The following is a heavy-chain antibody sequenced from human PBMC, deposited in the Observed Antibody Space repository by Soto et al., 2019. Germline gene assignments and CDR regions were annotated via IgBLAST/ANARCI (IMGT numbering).Heavy chain of an antibody. CDR1: GFTVSSNY. V-gene: IGHV3-66*01. Sequence: GGSLRLSCAASGFTVSSNYMNWVRQAPGKGLEWVSVIYSGGSKYYADSVKGRFTISRDNSKNTLYLQMNSLRAEDTAVYYCARVMGYSSGYSPLTPVYYYYYGMDVWGQGTTVTVSS. CDR2: IYSGGSK. J-gene: IGHJ6*02. CDR3: ARVMGYSSGYSPLTPVYYYYYGMDV. D-gene: IGHD3-22*01.